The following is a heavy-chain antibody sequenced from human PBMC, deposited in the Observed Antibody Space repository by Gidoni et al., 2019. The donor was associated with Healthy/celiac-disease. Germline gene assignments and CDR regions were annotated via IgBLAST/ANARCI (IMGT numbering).Heavy chain of an antibody. CDR3: AKDRWVVAALWFDP. CDR2: ISGSGGST. V-gene: IGHV3-23*01. CDR1: VFNFSSYA. Sequence: VQLLESGGGLVQPGGSLRLSCAASVFNFSSYAMSWVRQSPGKGLEWVSAISGSGGSTYYADSVNGRFTISRDNSKNTLYLQMNSLRAEDTAVYYCAKDRWVVAALWFDPWGQGTLVTVSS. D-gene: IGHD2-15*01. J-gene: IGHJ5*02.